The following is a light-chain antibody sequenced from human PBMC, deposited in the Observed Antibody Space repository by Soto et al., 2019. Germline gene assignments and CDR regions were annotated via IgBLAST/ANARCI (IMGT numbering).Light chain of an antibody. J-gene: IGKJ1*01. V-gene: IGKV3-20*01. CDR2: AAS. Sequence: EILFTLSPGTLSLSPGERATLSCRASQSVSNNYLAWCQQKPGQDPSILIYAASNRATGTQDRFSGSGSGTDFTLTISRLEPEDFAVYYCQQYGSSGTFGQGTQLDIK. CDR1: QSVSNNY. CDR3: QQYGSSGT.